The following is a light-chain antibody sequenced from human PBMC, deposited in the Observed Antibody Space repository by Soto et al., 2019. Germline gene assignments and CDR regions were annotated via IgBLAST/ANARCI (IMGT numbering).Light chain of an antibody. V-gene: IGLV2-11*01. CDR2: DVS. CDR1: NSDIGAYVF. CDR3: CSYAGSYTFVV. J-gene: IGLJ2*01. Sequence: QSALTQPASVSGSPGQSITISCTGTNSDIGAYVFVSWYQQHPGKAPKLIIYDVSKRPSGVPDRFSGSKSGNTASLTISGLQAEDEADYYCCSYAGSYTFVVFGGGTKLTVL.